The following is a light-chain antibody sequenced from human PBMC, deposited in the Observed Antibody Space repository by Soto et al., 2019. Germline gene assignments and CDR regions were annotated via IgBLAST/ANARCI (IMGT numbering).Light chain of an antibody. CDR1: SSDAGGYNY. J-gene: IGLJ1*01. CDR2: EVS. Sequence: SALTQPASVSGSPGQSITISCTGTSSDAGGYNYVSWYQQHPGKAPKLMIYEVSNRPSGVSNRFSGSKSGNTASLTISGLQAEDEADYYCSSYTSSSTLKVFGTGTKVTVL. CDR3: SSYTSSSTLKV. V-gene: IGLV2-14*01.